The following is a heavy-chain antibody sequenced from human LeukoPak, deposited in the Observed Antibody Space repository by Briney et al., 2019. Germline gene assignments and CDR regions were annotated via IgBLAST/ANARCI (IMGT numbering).Heavy chain of an antibody. CDR3: TRDSSTWYTPHYYYYVDV. D-gene: IGHD6-13*01. CDR2: IRSKGHGGTT. V-gene: IGHV3-49*04. J-gene: IGHJ6*03. CDR1: GFTFGDYA. Sequence: GGSLRLSCTASGFTFGDYAMSWVRQAPGKGLEWISFIRSKGHGGTTEYAASVKGRFTISRDDSKSIAYLQMTSLKTEDTAVYYCTRDSSTWYTPHYYYYVDVWGTGTTVTVSS.